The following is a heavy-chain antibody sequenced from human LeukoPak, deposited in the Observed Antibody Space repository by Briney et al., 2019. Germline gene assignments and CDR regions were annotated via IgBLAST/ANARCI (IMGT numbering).Heavy chain of an antibody. CDR3: ARSKVGAAFDI. V-gene: IGHV4-59*01. J-gene: IGHJ3*02. Sequence: SETLSLTCTVSGGSISSYYWSWIRQPPGKGLEWIGYIYYSGSTNYNPSLKSRVTLSVDTSKNQFSLELSSVTAADTAVYYCARSKVGAAFDIWGQGTMVTVSS. CDR2: IYYSGST. D-gene: IGHD1-26*01. CDR1: GGSISSYY.